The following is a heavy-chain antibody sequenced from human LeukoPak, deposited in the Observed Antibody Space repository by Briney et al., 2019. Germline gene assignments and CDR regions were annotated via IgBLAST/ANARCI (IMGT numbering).Heavy chain of an antibody. V-gene: IGHV3-30*04. CDR3: AREGENVDTAMVFDP. D-gene: IGHD5-18*01. Sequence: PGGSLRLSCAASGFTFSTYAMHWVRQAPGKGLEWVAVTSYDGSNKYYADSVKGRFTISRDNSKNTLYLQMNSLRAEDTAVYYCAREGENVDTAMVFDPWGQGALVTVSS. J-gene: IGHJ5*02. CDR2: TSYDGSNK. CDR1: GFTFSTYA.